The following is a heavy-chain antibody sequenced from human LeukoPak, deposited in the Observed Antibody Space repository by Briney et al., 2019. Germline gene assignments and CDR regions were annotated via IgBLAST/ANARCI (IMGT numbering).Heavy chain of an antibody. CDR3: ARGLPAAGLPFDY. CDR2: IYDSGST. J-gene: IGHJ4*02. CDR1: GDSMSSGSS. D-gene: IGHD6-13*01. Sequence: RSSETLSLTCAVSGDSMSSGSSWSWVRQPPGKGLEWIGEIYDSGSTDLNPSVESRVTISLDKSKQKFSLNLNSVTAADTAVYYCARGLPAAGLPFDYWGQGMLVTVSS. V-gene: IGHV4-4*02.